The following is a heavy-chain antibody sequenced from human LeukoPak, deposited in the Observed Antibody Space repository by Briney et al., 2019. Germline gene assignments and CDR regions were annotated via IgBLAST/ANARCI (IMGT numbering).Heavy chain of an antibody. CDR1: GFTFSNYW. CDR3: ASGRQLGY. Sequence: GGSLRLSCAASGFTFSNYWMSWVRQAPGKGLEWVANIKEDGSEKYYVDSVKGRFTISRDNARNSLYPQMNGLRAEDTAVYYCASGRQLGYWGQGTLVTVSP. V-gene: IGHV3-7*01. CDR2: IKEDGSEK. D-gene: IGHD6-13*01. J-gene: IGHJ4*02.